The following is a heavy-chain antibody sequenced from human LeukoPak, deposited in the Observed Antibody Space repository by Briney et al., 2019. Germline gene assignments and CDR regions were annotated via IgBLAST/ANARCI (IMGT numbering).Heavy chain of an antibody. CDR1: GGFISCYY. J-gene: IGHJ4*02. Sequence: PSETLSLTCTVSGGFISCYYWSWIRQPPGKGLEWIGYIYYSGSTNYNPSLKSRVTISVDTSKNQFSLKLSSVTAADTAVYYCARVGGAPDYWGQGTLVTVSS. CDR3: ARVGGAPDY. D-gene: IGHD1-26*01. V-gene: IGHV4-59*01. CDR2: IYYSGST.